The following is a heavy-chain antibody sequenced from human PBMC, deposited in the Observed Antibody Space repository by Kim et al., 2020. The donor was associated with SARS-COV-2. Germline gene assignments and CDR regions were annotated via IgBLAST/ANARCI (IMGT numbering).Heavy chain of an antibody. CDR2: FDPEDGET. Sequence: ASVKVSCKVSGYTLTELSMHWVRQAPGKGLEWMGGFDPEDGETIYAPKFQGRVTMTEDTSTDTAYMELSSLRSEDTAVYYCATTVDTTMTAVSWFDPWGQGTLVTVSS. J-gene: IGHJ5*02. CDR3: ATTVDTTMTAVSWFDP. V-gene: IGHV1-24*01. D-gene: IGHD5-18*01. CDR1: GYTLTELS.